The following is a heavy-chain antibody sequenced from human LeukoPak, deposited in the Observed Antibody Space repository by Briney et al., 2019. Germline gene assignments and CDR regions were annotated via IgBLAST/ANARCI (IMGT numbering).Heavy chain of an antibody. CDR2: IYYSGST. J-gene: IGHJ6*02. V-gene: IGHV4-31*03. D-gene: IGHD4-17*01. CDR3: ARAARYGHGMDV. CDR1: GGPISSGGYY. Sequence: SETLSLTCTVSGGPISSGGYYWSWIRQHPGKGLEWIGYIYYSGSTYYNPSLKSRVTISVDTSKNQFSLKLSSVTAADTAVYYCARAARYGHGMDVWGQGTTVTVSS.